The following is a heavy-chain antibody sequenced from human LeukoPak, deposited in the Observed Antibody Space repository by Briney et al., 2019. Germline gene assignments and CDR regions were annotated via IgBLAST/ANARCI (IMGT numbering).Heavy chain of an antibody. V-gene: IGHV4-38-2*02. J-gene: IGHJ6*04. D-gene: IGHD2-15*01. CDR3: AREVGCSGGSCYPYYYYYYGMDV. CDR1: GYSISSGYY. CDR2: IYHSGST. Sequence: SETLSLTCAVSGYSISSGYYWGWIRQPPGKGLEWIGSIYHSGSTYYNPSLKSRVTISVDTSKNQFSLKLSPVTAADTAVYYCAREVGCSGGSCYPYYYYYYGMDVWGKGTTVTVSS.